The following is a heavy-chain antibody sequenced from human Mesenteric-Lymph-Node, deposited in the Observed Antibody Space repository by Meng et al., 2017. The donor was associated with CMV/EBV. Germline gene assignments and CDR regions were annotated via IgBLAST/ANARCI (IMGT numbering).Heavy chain of an antibody. J-gene: IGHJ4*02. Sequence: CKASGGTFSSYAISWVRQAPGQGLEWMGGIIPIFGTANYAQKFQGRVTITADKSTSTAYMELSSLRSEDTAVYYCARDRATVVSSPGYWGQGTLVTVSS. V-gene: IGHV1-69*06. CDR3: ARDRATVVSSPGY. CDR2: IIPIFGTA. D-gene: IGHD4-23*01. CDR1: GGTFSSYA.